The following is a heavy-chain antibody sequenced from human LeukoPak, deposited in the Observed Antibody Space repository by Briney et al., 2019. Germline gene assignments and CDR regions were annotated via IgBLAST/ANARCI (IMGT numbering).Heavy chain of an antibody. V-gene: IGHV5-51*01. CDR3: ARRPINIRLRYFDY. CDR2: IYPGDSDT. J-gene: IGHJ4*02. CDR1: GYSFTSYW. Sequence: GESLKISCKGSGYSFTSYWIGWVRQMPGKGLEWMGIIYPGDSDTRYSPSFQGQVTISADKSISTAYLQWSSVKASDPAMYYCARRPINIRLRYFDYWRQGTLVTVSS.